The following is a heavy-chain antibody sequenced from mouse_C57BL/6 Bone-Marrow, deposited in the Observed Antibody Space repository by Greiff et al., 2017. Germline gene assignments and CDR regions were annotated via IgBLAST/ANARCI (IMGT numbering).Heavy chain of an antibody. Sequence: EVQLVESGEGLVKPGGSLKLSCAASGFTFSSYAMSWVRQTPEKRLEWVAYISRGGDYIYYADTVKGRFTISRDNARNTLYLQRSSLKSEDTALYYCTRENLRYYFDYWGQGTTLTVSS. V-gene: IGHV5-9-1*02. CDR1: GFTFSSYA. D-gene: IGHD1-1*01. CDR2: ISRGGDYI. CDR3: TRENLRYYFDY. J-gene: IGHJ2*01.